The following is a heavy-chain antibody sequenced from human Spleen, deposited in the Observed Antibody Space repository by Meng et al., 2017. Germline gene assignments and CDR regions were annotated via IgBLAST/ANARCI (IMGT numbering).Heavy chain of an antibody. Sequence: GGSLRHSCATSGFTFRSYEMNWVRQAPGKGLEWVSYISSSGSTMYYADSVKGRFTISRDNAKNSLYLQMNNPRAEDTAVYYCALLRDKRSSYGMDVWGQGTTVTVSS. J-gene: IGHJ6*02. V-gene: IGHV3-48*03. CDR3: ALLRDKRSSYGMDV. D-gene: IGHD5-24*01. CDR2: ISSSGSTM. CDR1: GFTFRSYE.